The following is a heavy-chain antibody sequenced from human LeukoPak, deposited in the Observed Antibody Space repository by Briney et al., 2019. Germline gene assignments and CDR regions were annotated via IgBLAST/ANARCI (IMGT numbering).Heavy chain of an antibody. J-gene: IGHJ3*02. CDR1: GGSFSGYY. Sequence: SETLSLTCAVYGGSFSGYYWGWIRQPPGKGLEWIGEINHSGSTNYNPSLKSRVTISVDTSKNQFSLKLSSVTAADTAVYYCARAQKGYCSSTSCLKKAFDIWGQGTMVTVSS. D-gene: IGHD2-2*01. CDR3: ARAQKGYCSSTSCLKKAFDI. V-gene: IGHV4-34*01. CDR2: INHSGST.